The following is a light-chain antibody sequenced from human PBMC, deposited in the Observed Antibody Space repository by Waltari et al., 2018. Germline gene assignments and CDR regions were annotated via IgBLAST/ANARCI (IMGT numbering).Light chain of an antibody. CDR2: LGS. CDR3: MQALQTPPT. J-gene: IGKJ5*01. V-gene: IGKV2-28*01. CDR1: QRLLHRNGYNY. Sequence: DIVMTPSPLSLPVTPGEPASISCRSSQRLLHRNGYNYLDWYLQKPGQSPQLLIYLGSNRASGVPDRFSGSGSGTDFTLKISRVEAEDVGVYYCMQALQTPPTFGQGTRLEIK.